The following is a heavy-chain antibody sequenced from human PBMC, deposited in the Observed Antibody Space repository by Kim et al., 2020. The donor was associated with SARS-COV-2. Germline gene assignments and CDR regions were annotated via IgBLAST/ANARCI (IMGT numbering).Heavy chain of an antibody. CDR1: GGTFSSYA. V-gene: IGHV1-69*13. J-gene: IGHJ4*02. Sequence: SVKVSCKASGGTFSSYAISWVRQAPGQGLEWMGGIIPIFGTANYAQKFQGRVTITADESTSTAYMELSSLRSEDTAVYYCARVDQQRVLSYFDYWGQGTLVTVSS. D-gene: IGHD6-13*01. CDR3: ARVDQQRVLSYFDY. CDR2: IIPIFGTA.